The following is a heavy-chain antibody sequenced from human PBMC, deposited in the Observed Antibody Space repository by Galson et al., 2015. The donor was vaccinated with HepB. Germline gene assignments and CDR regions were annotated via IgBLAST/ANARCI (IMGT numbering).Heavy chain of an antibody. CDR3: ARELNYYDSSGVDY. D-gene: IGHD3-22*01. J-gene: IGHJ4*02. Sequence: SETLSLTCTVSGGSISSSSYYWGWIRQPPGKGLEWIGSIYYSGSTYYNPSLKSRVTISVDTSKNQFSLKLSSVTAADTAVYYCARELNYYDSSGVDYWGQGTLVTVSS. CDR1: GGSISSSSYY. V-gene: IGHV4-39*02. CDR2: IYYSGST.